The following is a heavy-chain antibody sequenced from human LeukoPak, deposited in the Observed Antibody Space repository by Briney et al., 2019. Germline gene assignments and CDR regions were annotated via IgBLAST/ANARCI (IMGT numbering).Heavy chain of an antibody. D-gene: IGHD6-19*01. CDR2: IYYSGST. J-gene: IGHJ4*02. V-gene: IGHV4-39*07. CDR3: ARERIAVAGRHFDY. Sequence: SETLSLTCTVSGGSISSSSYYWGWIRQPPGKGLEWIGSIYYSGSTYYNPSLKSRVTISVDTSKNQFSLKLSSVTAADTAVYYCARERIAVAGRHFDYWGQGTLVTVSS. CDR1: GGSISSSSYY.